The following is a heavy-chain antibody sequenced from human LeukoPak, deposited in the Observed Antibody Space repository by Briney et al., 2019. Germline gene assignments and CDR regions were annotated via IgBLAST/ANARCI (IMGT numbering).Heavy chain of an antibody. V-gene: IGHV3-7*01. CDR1: GFTFRNYW. Sequence: GGSLRLSCAASGFTFRNYWMIWVRQAPGKGLEWLGNIKEDGSEKRYADSVRGRFTISRDNAKNSLYLQMNSLRAEDTAVYYCARDQTVDTAMDGGFDYWGQGTLVTVSS. CDR2: IKEDGSEK. D-gene: IGHD5-18*01. CDR3: ARDQTVDTAMDGGFDY. J-gene: IGHJ4*02.